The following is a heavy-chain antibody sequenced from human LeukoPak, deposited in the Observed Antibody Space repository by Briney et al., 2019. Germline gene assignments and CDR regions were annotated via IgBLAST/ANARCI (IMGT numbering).Heavy chain of an antibody. CDR2: ILYDGNNE. V-gene: IGHV3-30*04. J-gene: IGHJ4*02. Sequence: GGSLRLSCAASGFIFSTYAMHWIRQAPGKGLEWVALILYDGNNEYYADSVKGHFTISRDNSENTLYLQMNSLRAEDTAVYYCVRAGGSYSFDYWGQGTLVTVSS. D-gene: IGHD3-22*01. CDR1: GFIFSTYA. CDR3: VRAGGSYSFDY.